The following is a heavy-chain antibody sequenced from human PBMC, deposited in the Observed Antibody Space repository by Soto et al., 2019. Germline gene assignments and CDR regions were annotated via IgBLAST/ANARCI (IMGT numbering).Heavy chain of an antibody. V-gene: IGHV1-69*01. CDR3: AREGGYCSGGSCSSPNWFDP. CDR1: GGTFSSYA. Sequence: QVQLVQSGAEVKKPGSSVKVSCKASGGTFSSYAISWVRQAPGQGLAWMGGIIPIFGTANYAQKFKGRVTITADESTSTAYMELSSLRSEDKAVDYCAREGGYCSGGSCSSPNWFDPWGQGTLVTVSS. CDR2: IIPIFGTA. J-gene: IGHJ5*02. D-gene: IGHD2-15*01.